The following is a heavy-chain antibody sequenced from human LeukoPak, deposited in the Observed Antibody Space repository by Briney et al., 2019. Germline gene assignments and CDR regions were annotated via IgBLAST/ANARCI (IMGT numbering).Heavy chain of an antibody. D-gene: IGHD4-23*01. CDR2: TYYRSKWYN. CDR3: ARQLSSDYGGNSEDPLDY. CDR1: GDSVSSNSAA. V-gene: IGHV6-1*01. Sequence: SQTLSLTCAISGDSVSSNSAAWNWIRQSPSRGLEWLGRTYYRSKWYNDYAVSVKSRITINPDTSKNQFSLQLNSVTPEDTAVYYCARQLSSDYGGNSEDPLDYWGQGTLVTVSS. J-gene: IGHJ4*02.